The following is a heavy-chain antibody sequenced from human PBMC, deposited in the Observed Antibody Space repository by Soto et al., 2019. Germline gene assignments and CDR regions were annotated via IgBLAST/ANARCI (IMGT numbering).Heavy chain of an antibody. CDR3: ARDRLGFGGFDYYYYGMDV. D-gene: IGHD3-10*01. CDR1: GFTFSSYS. V-gene: IGHV3-21*01. CDR2: ISSSSSYI. Sequence: GGSLRLSCAASGFTFSSYSMNWVRQAPGKGLEWVSSISSSSSYIYYADSVKGRFTISRDNAKNSLYLQMNSLRAEDTAVYYCARDRLGFGGFDYYYYGMDVWGQGTTVTVSS. J-gene: IGHJ6*02.